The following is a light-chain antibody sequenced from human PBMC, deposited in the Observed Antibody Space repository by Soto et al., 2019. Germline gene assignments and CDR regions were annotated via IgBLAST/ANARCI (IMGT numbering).Light chain of an antibody. V-gene: IGKV1-9*01. Sequence: IQLTQSPSSLSASVGDRVTITCRASQGISSYLAWYQQKPGKAPSLLIYAASTLQSGVPSRFSGSGSGTDFTLTISSLQPEDFATYYCQQLNSYPLFGPGTKVDIK. CDR2: AAS. CDR1: QGISSY. CDR3: QQLNSYPL. J-gene: IGKJ3*01.